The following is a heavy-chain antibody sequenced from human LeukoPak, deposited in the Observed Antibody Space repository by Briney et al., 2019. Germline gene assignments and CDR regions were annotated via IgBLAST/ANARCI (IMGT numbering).Heavy chain of an antibody. J-gene: IGHJ3*02. D-gene: IGHD4-23*01. CDR3: ARHYYGGSGAFDI. CDR1: GGSISGYY. V-gene: IGHV4-59*08. Sequence: SETLSLTCTVSGGSISGYYWSWIRQPPGKGLEWIGYIYYSGTTYYNPSLKSRVTMSVDTSKNQFSLKLSSVTAADTAVYYCARHYYGGSGAFDIWGQGTMVTVSS. CDR2: IYYSGTT.